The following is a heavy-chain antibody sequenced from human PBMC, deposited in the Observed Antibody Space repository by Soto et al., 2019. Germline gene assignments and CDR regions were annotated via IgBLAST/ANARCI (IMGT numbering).Heavy chain of an antibody. CDR3: TRGYGAGSYFSDH. CDR2: SYSGGNT. D-gene: IGHD3-10*01. Sequence: EVQLLESGGGLIQPGGSLRLSCAASGFDVSSNYMTWVRQAPGKGLEWVSASYSGGNTYYADSVKGRFTSSRDNLQNTLYLQMNSLAAEDTAVYYCTRGYGAGSYFSDHWGQGTLVTVSS. J-gene: IGHJ5*02. CDR1: GFDVSSNY. V-gene: IGHV3-53*01.